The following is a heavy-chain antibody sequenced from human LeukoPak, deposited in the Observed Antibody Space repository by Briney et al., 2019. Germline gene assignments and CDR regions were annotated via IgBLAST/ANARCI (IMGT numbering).Heavy chain of an antibody. J-gene: IGHJ3*02. D-gene: IGHD1-26*01. Sequence: ASVKVSCKASGYTFTGYYMLWVRQAPGQGLEWMGWINPNSGGTNYAQKFQGRVTMTRDTSISTAYMELSRLRSDDTAVYYCARVGATSAAPHDAFDIWGQGTMVTVSS. CDR2: INPNSGGT. CDR3: ARVGATSAAPHDAFDI. CDR1: GYTFTGYY. V-gene: IGHV1-2*02.